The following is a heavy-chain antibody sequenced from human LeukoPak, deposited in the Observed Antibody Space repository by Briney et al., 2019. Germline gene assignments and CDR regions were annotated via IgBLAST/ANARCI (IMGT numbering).Heavy chain of an antibody. CDR3: AKSPGAPHYFDY. J-gene: IGHJ4*02. CDR1: GFTFSSYA. Sequence: GGSLRLSCAASGFTFSSYAMSWVRQAPGKGLEWASAISGSGGSTYYADSVKGRFTISRDNSKNTLYLQMNSLRAEDTAVYYCAKSPGAPHYFDYWGQGTLVTVSS. CDR2: ISGSGGST. D-gene: IGHD1-14*01. V-gene: IGHV3-23*01.